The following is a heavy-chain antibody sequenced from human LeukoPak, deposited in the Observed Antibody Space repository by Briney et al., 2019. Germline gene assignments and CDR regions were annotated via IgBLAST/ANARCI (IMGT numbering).Heavy chain of an antibody. CDR2: ISYDGSNK. V-gene: IGHV3-30*03. Sequence: PGGSLRLSCAASGFTFSSYGMHWVRQAPGKGLEWVAVISYDGSNKYYADSVKGRFTISRDNSKNSVFLQMNSLRAEDTAVYYCAAVIDYWGQGTLVTVSS. J-gene: IGHJ4*02. CDR3: AAVIDY. CDR1: GFTFSSYG.